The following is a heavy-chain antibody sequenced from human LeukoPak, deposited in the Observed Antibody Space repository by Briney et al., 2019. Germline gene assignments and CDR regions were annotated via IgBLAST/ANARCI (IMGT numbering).Heavy chain of an antibody. CDR1: GFTFSDHV. Sequence: GRSLRLSCAASGFTFSDHVMHWVRQAPGKGLEWLAVVSYDGTNIYYADSVKGRFTISRDNSNNTPYLQMNSLRIEDTAVYYCARERAVIVVGFDLWGQGTLVTVSS. CDR2: VSYDGTNI. V-gene: IGHV3-30*01. CDR3: ARERAVIVVGFDL. D-gene: IGHD3-22*01. J-gene: IGHJ4*02.